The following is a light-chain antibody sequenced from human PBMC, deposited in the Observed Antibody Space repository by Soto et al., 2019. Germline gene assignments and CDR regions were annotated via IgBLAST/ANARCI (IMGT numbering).Light chain of an antibody. Sequence: QSALTQPRSVSGSPGQSVTISCTGTSSDVGGYRFVSWYQQHPGKAPKLIIYDVTERPSGVPDRFSASKSANTASLTISGLQAEDEADYYCCSYAGTYTYVFGTWTKVTVL. CDR3: CSYAGTYTYV. J-gene: IGLJ1*01. V-gene: IGLV2-11*01. CDR1: SSDVGGYRF. CDR2: DVT.